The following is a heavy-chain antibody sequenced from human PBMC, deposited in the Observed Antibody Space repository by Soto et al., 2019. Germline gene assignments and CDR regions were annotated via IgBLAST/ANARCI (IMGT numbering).Heavy chain of an antibody. V-gene: IGHV3-23*01. J-gene: IGHJ2*01. CDR1: GFTFSSYA. CDR2: ISGSGSST. CDR3: AKGTEVVAGNYFDL. D-gene: IGHD6-19*01. Sequence: EVQLLESGGDLVQPGGSLRLSCVASGFTFSSYAMNWVRQAPGKGLEWVSTISGSGSSTYYADSVKGWFSISRDNSKTTLFLQMNSLRAEDTAVYYCAKGTEVVAGNYFDLWGRGTLVTVSS.